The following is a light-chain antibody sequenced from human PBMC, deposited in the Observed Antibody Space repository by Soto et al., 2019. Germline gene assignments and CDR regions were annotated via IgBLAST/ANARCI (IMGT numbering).Light chain of an antibody. CDR1: SCDVGIYNY. CDR2: EVT. J-gene: IGLJ1*01. Sequence: QSVLTQPASVSGSPGQSIAIPCTGSSCDVGIYNYVSWYQQHPGKVPKLIIYEVTNRPSGVSNRFSGSKSGNTASLTISGLQAEDEADYYCSSYTTSSTRVFGTGTKVTVL. CDR3: SSYTTSSTRV. V-gene: IGLV2-14*01.